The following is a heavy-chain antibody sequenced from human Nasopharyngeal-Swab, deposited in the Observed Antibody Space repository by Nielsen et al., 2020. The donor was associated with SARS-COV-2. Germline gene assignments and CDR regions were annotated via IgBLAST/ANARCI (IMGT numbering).Heavy chain of an antibody. Sequence: LSLTCAASGFTFTSYDIHWVRQAPGKGLEWVAVISYDGSTKYYADSVKGRFTVSRDNSKNTLYLQMNSLRAEDTAVYYCAKGRYTLTPDAFDIWGQGTMVTVSS. CDR3: AKGRYTLTPDAFDI. D-gene: IGHD1-14*01. J-gene: IGHJ3*02. CDR2: ISYDGSTK. CDR1: GFTFTSYD. V-gene: IGHV3-30-3*01.